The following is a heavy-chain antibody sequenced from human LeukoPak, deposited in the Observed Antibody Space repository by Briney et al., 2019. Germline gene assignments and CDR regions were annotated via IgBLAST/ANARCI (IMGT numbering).Heavy chain of an antibody. D-gene: IGHD1-26*01. CDR2: VNESGGT. CDR3: ARGQGATVPQVGKNWFDP. CDR1: IDSFSNYH. V-gene: IGHV4-34*01. Sequence: SETLSLTCAVYIDSFSNYHWNWIRQTPARGMEWIGEVNESGGTNISPSLRSRVILSVDTSKNQFSLKLISVTVADTAIYYCARGQGATVPQVGKNWFDPWGQGTRVTVSS. J-gene: IGHJ5*02.